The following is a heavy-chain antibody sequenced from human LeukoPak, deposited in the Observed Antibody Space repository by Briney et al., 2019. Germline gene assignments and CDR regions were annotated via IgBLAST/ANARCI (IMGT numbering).Heavy chain of an antibody. J-gene: IGHJ5*02. CDR3: ARDWVAARPGGWFDP. D-gene: IGHD6-6*01. CDR1: GYTFTGYY. CDR2: INPNSGGT. Sequence: ASVKVSCKASGYTFTGYYMHWVRQAPGQGLEWMGWINPNSGGTNYAQKFQGRVTMTRDTSISTAYMELSRLRSDDTAVYYCARDWVAARPGGWFDPWGQGTLVTVSS. V-gene: IGHV1-2*02.